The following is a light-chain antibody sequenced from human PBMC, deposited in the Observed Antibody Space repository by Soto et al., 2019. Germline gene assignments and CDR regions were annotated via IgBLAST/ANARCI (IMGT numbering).Light chain of an antibody. CDR1: QSVSSY. J-gene: IGKJ1*01. V-gene: IGKV3-11*01. Sequence: EIVLTQSPGTLSLSPGERATLSCRASQSVSSYLAWYQQKPGQAPRLFIYDASTRATGISARFSGSGSGTDFTLTISSLEPEDFAVYYCQQLSNWPVTFGQGTKVDIK. CDR2: DAS. CDR3: QQLSNWPVT.